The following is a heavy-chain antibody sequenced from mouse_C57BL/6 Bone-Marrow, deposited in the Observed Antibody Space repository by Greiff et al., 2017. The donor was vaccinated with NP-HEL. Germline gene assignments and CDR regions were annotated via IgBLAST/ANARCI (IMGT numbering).Heavy chain of an antibody. D-gene: IGHD2-5*01. CDR2: IDPSDSYT. V-gene: IGHV1-59*01. Sequence: QVQLQQPGAELVRPGTSVKLSCKASGYTFTSYWMHWVKQRPGQGLEWIGVIDPSDSYTNYNQKFKGKATLTVDTYSSTAYMQLSSLTSEDSAVYYCASWDSKYLFAYWGQGTVVTVTA. CDR3: ASWDSKYLFAY. CDR1: GYTFTSYW. J-gene: IGHJ3*01.